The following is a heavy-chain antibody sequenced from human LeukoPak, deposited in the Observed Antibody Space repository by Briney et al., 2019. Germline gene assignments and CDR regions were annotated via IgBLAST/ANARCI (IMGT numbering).Heavy chain of an antibody. CDR1: GYSFSNYW. Sequence: GESLKISCKASGYSFSNYWISWVRQMPGKGLDCMGRIDPIDSYTNYSPSFQGHVTISADKSISTAYLQWSSLKASDTAMYYCASGGNYYDSSGYGNWFDPWGQGTLVTVSS. CDR2: IDPIDSYT. J-gene: IGHJ5*02. V-gene: IGHV5-10-1*01. D-gene: IGHD3-22*01. CDR3: ASGGNYYDSSGYGNWFDP.